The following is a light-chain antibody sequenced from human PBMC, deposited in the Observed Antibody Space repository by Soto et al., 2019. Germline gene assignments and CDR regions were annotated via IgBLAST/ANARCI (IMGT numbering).Light chain of an antibody. CDR3: CSDAGRSTSV. V-gene: IGLV2-23*02. J-gene: IGLJ1*01. Sequence: QSALTQPASVSGSPGQSITISCTVGSYNFVPWYQQHPGKAPKVLIYEVSKRPSGVSDRFSGSKSGNTASLTISGLQAEDEADYYCCSDAGRSTSVFGTGTKVTVL. CDR1: GSYNF. CDR2: EVS.